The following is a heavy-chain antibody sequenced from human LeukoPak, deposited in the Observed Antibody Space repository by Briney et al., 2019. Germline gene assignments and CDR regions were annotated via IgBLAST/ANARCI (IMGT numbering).Heavy chain of an antibody. D-gene: IGHD4-17*01. J-gene: IGHJ4*02. CDR2: INHNGST. V-gene: IGHV4-34*01. CDR1: GGSCSAYY. Sequence: SETLSLTCAVYGGSCSAYYWTWIRQPPGKGLEWIGEINHNGSTNYNPSLKSRVTISVDTSKNQFSLKLSSVTAADTAVYYCARARQTKTDYGDYRWGFDYWGQGTLVTVSS. CDR3: ARARQTKTDYGDYRWGFDY.